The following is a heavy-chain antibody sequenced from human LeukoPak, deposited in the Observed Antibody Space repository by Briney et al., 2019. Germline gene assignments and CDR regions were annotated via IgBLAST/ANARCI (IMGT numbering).Heavy chain of an antibody. Sequence: GGSLRLSCAASGFTFSSFAMSWVRQAPGKGLEWVSSISGGGGSTYYADSVKGRFTISRDSSKSTLYLQMNSLRAEDTAIYYCARDRTTVTTPIAWSQGTLVTVSS. D-gene: IGHD4-17*01. V-gene: IGHV3-23*01. CDR3: ARDRTTVTTPIA. J-gene: IGHJ5*02. CDR2: ISGGGGST. CDR1: GFTFSSFA.